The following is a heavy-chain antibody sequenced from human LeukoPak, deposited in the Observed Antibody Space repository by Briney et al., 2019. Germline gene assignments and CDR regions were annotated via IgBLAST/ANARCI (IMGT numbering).Heavy chain of an antibody. CDR2: IYSSGST. J-gene: IGHJ4*02. Sequence: PSETLSVTCEVSGASISAFHWTWFRQPAGKGLEWIGLIYSSGSTLFNPSLKSRVAMSVDLTKNQLSLKLTSVTAADTAMYYCARKDGDYWGRGTLVTVSS. CDR3: ARKDGDY. V-gene: IGHV4-4*07. CDR1: GASISAFH.